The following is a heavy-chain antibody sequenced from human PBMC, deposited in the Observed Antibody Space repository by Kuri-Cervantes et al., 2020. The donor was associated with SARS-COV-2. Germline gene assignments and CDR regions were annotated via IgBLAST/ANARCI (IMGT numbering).Heavy chain of an antibody. Sequence: ETLSLTCAACGFTFSSYDVHWVRQATGKGLEWVSAISGSGGSTYYADSVKGRFTISRDNSKNTLYLQMNSLRAEDTAVYYCAADKGWLHLYWFEHWGQGTLVTVSS. CDR3: AADKGWLHLYWFEH. CDR2: ISGSGGST. D-gene: IGHD5-24*01. J-gene: IGHJ5*02. CDR1: GFTFSSYD. V-gene: IGHV3-23*01.